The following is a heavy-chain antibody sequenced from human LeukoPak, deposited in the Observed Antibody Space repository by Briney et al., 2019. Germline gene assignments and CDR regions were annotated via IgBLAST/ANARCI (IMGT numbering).Heavy chain of an antibody. CDR1: GFTFSSYG. Sequence: GGSLRLSCAASGFTFSSYGMSWVRQPPGKGLEWVSAISGSGGSTYYADSVKGRFTTSRATAKNSLFLQMNSLRAEDTAVYYCARADMATTYYFDYWGQGTPVTVSS. J-gene: IGHJ4*02. CDR2: ISGSGGST. V-gene: IGHV3-23*01. CDR3: ARADMATTYYFDY. D-gene: IGHD5-24*01.